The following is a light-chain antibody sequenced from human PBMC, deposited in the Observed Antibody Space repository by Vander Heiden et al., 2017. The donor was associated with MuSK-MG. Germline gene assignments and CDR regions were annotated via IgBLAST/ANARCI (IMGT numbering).Light chain of an antibody. CDR2: DAS. Sequence: DIQLTQSPSSLSASVGDRVTITCRASQSISSYLNWYQQKPGKAPKLLIYDASSLQSGVQSRFSGSGSGTDFTLTISSLQPEEVATYYCQQSYSTPWTFGQGTKVEIK. V-gene: IGKV1-39*01. CDR1: QSISSY. CDR3: QQSYSTPWT. J-gene: IGKJ1*01.